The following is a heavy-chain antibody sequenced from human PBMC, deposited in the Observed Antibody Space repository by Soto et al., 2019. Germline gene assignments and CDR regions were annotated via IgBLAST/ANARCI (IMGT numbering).Heavy chain of an antibody. D-gene: IGHD3-9*01. V-gene: IGHV4-39*01. CDR1: GGSISSSSHY. Sequence: SETLSLTCSVSGGSISSSSHYWGWIRQPPGKGLEWIASMFYSGSTYYNPSLKSRVTMSVDTSKNQFSLNLSSVTAADTAVYYCTRVDSYDILTGYCNFDRWGQGTLVTVSS. CDR2: MFYSGST. J-gene: IGHJ4*02. CDR3: TRVDSYDILTGYCNFDR.